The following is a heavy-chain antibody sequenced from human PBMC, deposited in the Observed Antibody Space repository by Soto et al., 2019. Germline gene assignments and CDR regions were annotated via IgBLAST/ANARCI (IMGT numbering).Heavy chain of an antibody. CDR1: GGTFSSYT. Sequence: ASVKVSCKASGGTFSSYTFSWVRQAPGQGLEWMGRIIPMLGIANYAQKFQGRVTITADKSTSTAYMELSSLRSEDTAVYYCANRGYSYGFVIYWGQGTLVTVS. J-gene: IGHJ4*02. CDR3: ANRGYSYGFVIY. CDR2: IIPMLGIA. V-gene: IGHV1-69*02. D-gene: IGHD5-18*01.